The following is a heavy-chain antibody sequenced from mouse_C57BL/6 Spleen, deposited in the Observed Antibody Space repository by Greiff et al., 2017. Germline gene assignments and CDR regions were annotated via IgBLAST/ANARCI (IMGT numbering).Heavy chain of an antibody. Sequence: QVQLQQPGAELVKPGASVKMSCKASGYTFTSYWITWVKQRPGQGLEWIGDIYPGSGSTNYNEKFKSKATLTVDTSSSTAYMQLSSLTSEDSAVYYCARWDYYGSFYYAMDYWGQGTSGTVSS. CDR2: IYPGSGST. D-gene: IGHD1-1*01. V-gene: IGHV1-55*01. J-gene: IGHJ4*01. CDR3: ARWDYYGSFYYAMDY. CDR1: GYTFTSYW.